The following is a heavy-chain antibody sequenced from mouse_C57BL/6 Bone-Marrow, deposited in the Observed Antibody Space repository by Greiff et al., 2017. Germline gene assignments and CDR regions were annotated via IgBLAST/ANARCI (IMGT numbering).Heavy chain of an antibody. V-gene: IGHV14-4*01. D-gene: IGHD1-1*01. CDR1: GFNIKDDY. Sequence: VQLQQSGAELVRPGASVKLSCTASGFNIKDDYMHWVKQRPEQGLEWIGWIDPENGDTEYASKFQGKATITADTSSNTSYLQLSSLTSEDTAFYYCTTLFYYYGEGFAYWGQGTLVTVSA. CDR2: IDPENGDT. CDR3: TTLFYYYGEGFAY. J-gene: IGHJ3*01.